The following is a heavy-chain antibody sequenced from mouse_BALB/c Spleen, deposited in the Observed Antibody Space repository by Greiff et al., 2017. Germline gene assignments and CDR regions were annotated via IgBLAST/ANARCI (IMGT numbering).Heavy chain of an antibody. J-gene: IGHJ2*01. CDR2: IYPGDGDT. V-gene: IGHV1-87*01. CDR3: ARSYYFDY. CDR1: GYTFTSYW. Sequence: VHLVESGAELARPGASVKLSCKASGYTFTSYWMQWVKQRPGQGLEWIGAIYPGDGDTRYTQKFKGKATLTADKSSSTAYMQLSSLASEDSAVYYCARSYYFDYWGQGTTLTVSS.